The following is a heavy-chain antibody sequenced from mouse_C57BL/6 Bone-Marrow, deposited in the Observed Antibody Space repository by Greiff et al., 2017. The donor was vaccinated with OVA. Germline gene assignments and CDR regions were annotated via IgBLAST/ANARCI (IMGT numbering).Heavy chain of an antibody. CDR1: GYAFSSSW. D-gene: IGHD2-14*01. CDR2: IYPGDGDT. J-gene: IGHJ3*01. Sequence: QVQLQQSGPELVKPGASVKISCKASGYAFSSSWMNWVKQRPGKGLEWIGRIYPGDGDTNYNGKFKGKATLTADKSSSTAYMQLSSLTSEDSAVYFCARSYDDGGAWFAYWGQGTLVTVSA. CDR3: ARSYDDGGAWFAY. V-gene: IGHV1-82*01.